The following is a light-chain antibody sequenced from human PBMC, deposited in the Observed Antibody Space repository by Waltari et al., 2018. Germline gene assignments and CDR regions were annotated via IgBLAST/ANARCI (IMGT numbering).Light chain of an antibody. CDR3: QQYSNWPPLT. V-gene: IGKV3-15*01. CDR1: QSVSSY. CDR2: AAS. Sequence: EVVMTPSPTTLSVSPGERATLSCRASQSVSSYLAWYQQKPGQAPRLLIYAASTRATGVPARFSGSGSGTEFTLTISSLQSEDFAVYYCQQYSNWPPLTFGGGTKVEIK. J-gene: IGKJ4*01.